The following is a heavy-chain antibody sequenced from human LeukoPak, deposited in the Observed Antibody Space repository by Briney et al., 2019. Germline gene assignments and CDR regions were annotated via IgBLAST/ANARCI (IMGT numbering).Heavy chain of an antibody. CDR2: ISSSGSTI. CDR1: GFTFSDYY. Sequence: GGSLRLSCAASGFTFSDYYMSWIRQAPGKGLEWVSYISSSGSTIYYADSVKGRFTISRDNAKNSLYLQMNSLRAEDTAVYYCARMYYYDSSGYYPAGMDVWGQGTTVTVSS. D-gene: IGHD3-22*01. CDR3: ARMYYYDSSGYYPAGMDV. J-gene: IGHJ6*02. V-gene: IGHV3-11*01.